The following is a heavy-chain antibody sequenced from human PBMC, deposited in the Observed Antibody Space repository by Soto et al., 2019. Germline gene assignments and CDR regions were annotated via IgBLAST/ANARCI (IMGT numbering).Heavy chain of an antibody. CDR1: GFTFSSYA. CDR3: ARDVWGDSGYEFRD. CDR2: ISYDGRNK. V-gene: IGHV3-30*04. D-gene: IGHD5-12*01. J-gene: IGHJ4*02. Sequence: QVQLVESGGGVVQPGRSLRLSCAASGFTFSSYAMHWVRQILGKGLEWVTVISYDGRNKYYADSVKGRFTISRDNSKSTLYLQMNSMRAEDTAVYYCARDVWGDSGYEFRDWGQGTVVTVSS.